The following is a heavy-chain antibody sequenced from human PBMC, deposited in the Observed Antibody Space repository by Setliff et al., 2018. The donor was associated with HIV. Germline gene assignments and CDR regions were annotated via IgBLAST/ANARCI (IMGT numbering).Heavy chain of an antibody. Sequence: PGGSLRLSCAASGFTFSTYAMHWVRQAPGKGLEWVAFIRYDGSNKYYADSVKGRFTISRDNSKNTLYLQMNSLRAEDTAVYYCAKTPSSGWYSLYLEYWGQGTLVTVSS. D-gene: IGHD6-19*01. CDR3: AKTPSSGWYSLYLEY. V-gene: IGHV3-30*02. J-gene: IGHJ4*02. CDR1: GFTFSTYA. CDR2: IRYDGSNK.